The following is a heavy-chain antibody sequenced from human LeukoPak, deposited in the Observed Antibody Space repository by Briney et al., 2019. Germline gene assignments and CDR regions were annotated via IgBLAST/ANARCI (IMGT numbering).Heavy chain of an antibody. CDR1: GFTFSSYW. J-gene: IGHJ4*02. CDR3: ARISGTTPRY. Sequence: GGSLRLSCAASGFTFSSYWMHWVRQAPGKGLVWVSRINSDGSSTSYADSVKGRFTISRDNAKKSLYLQMDSLRAEDTAIYYCARISGTTPRYWGQGTLVTVSS. CDR2: INSDGSST. V-gene: IGHV3-74*01. D-gene: IGHD3-10*01.